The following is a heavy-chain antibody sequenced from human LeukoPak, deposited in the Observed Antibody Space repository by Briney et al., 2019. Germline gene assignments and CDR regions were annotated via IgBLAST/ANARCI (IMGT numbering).Heavy chain of an antibody. V-gene: IGHV4-59*01. CDR2: IYYSGST. CDR1: GGSISSYY. J-gene: IGHJ5*02. CDR3: ARWIHMAYYDSRGENWFDP. D-gene: IGHD3-22*01. Sequence: SETLSLTCTVSGGSISSYYWSWIRQPPGKGLEWIGYIYYSGSTNYNPSLKSRVTMSVDTSKNQFSLKLSSVTAADTAVYYCARWIHMAYYDSRGENWFDPWGQGTLVTVSS.